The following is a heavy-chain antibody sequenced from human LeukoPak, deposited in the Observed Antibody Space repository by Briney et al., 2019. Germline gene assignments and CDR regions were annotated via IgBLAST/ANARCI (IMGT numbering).Heavy chain of an antibody. CDR1: GGTFSSYA. CDR3: ASGYCSGGSCYSNYYYYMDV. CDR2: IIPIFGTA. J-gene: IGHJ6*03. V-gene: IGHV1-69*01. Sequence: ASVNVSCMASGGTFSSYAISWVRSAPGQGLEWMGGIIPIFGTANYAQKFQGRVTITADESTSTAYMELSSLRSEDTAVYYCASGYCSGGSCYSNYYYYMDVWGKGTTVTVSS. D-gene: IGHD2-15*01.